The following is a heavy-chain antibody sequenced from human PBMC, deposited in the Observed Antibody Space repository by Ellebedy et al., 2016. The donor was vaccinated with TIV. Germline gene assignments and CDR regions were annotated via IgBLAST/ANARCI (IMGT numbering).Heavy chain of an antibody. V-gene: IGHV3-7*01. Sequence: GGSLRLSCAASRFSFSSYWMSWVHQAPGKGLEWVANINQDGSEKHYVDSVKGRFTISRDNAKNSLYLQMNSLRVEDTAVYYCATDGSYGDYLSPTHAFVIWGQGTMVTVSS. CDR3: ATDGSYGDYLSPTHAFVI. J-gene: IGHJ3*02. CDR1: RFSFSSYW. CDR2: INQDGSEK. D-gene: IGHD4-17*01.